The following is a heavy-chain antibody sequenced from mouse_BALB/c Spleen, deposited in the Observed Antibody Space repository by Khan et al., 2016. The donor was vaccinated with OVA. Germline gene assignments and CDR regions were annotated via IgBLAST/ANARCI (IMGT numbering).Heavy chain of an antibody. D-gene: IGHD4-1*01. CDR3: ASELGRYYAMDY. CDR1: GYSITRDYA. Sequence: EVQLQESGPGLVKPSQSLSLTCTVTGYSITRDYAWNWIRQFPGNKLEWMAYISNSGSTSYNPSLKSRISITRDTSKNQFFLQLNSVTTEDTATYYCASELGRYYAMDYWGQGTSGTVSS. J-gene: IGHJ4*01. V-gene: IGHV3-2*02. CDR2: ISNSGST.